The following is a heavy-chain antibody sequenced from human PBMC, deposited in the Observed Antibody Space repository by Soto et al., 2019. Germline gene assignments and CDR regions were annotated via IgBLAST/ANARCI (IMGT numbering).Heavy chain of an antibody. CDR2: ISGSGGRT. CDR3: AKDWEMGDLLPDAFDI. Sequence: EVQLLESGGGLVQPGGSLRLSCAASGFTFSTYAMSWVRQAPGKGLVWVSGISGSGGRTNYADSVKGRFTISRDNSKNTLYLQMNSLRAEDTAVYYCAKDWEMGDLLPDAFDIWGQGTMVTVSS. J-gene: IGHJ3*02. V-gene: IGHV3-23*01. CDR1: GFTFSTYA. D-gene: IGHD1-26*01.